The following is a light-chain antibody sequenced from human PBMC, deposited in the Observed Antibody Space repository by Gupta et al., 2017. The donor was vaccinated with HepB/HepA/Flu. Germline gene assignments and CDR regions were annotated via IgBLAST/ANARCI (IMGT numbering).Light chain of an antibody. J-gene: IGKJ1*01. CDR2: GAS. V-gene: IGKV3-15*01. CDR1: QSVSSN. CDR3: QQYKNWPART. Sequence: EIVMTQSPATLSVSPGERATLSCRASQSVSSNLAWYQQKPGQAPRLLIYGASTRATGIPARFSGSGSGKEFTLTISSRQSEDFAGYYCQQYKNWPARTFGQGTKVEIK.